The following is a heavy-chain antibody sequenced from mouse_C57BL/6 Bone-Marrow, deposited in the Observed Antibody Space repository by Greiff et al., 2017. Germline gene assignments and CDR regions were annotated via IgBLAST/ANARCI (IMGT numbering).Heavy chain of an antibody. CDR1: GYTFTSYW. V-gene: IGHV1-69*01. Sequence: VQLQQSGAELVMPGASVKLSCKASGYTFTSYWMHWVKQRPGQGLEWIGEIDPSDSYTNYNQKFKGKSTLTVDKSSSTAYMQLSSLTSEDSAVYYCAREGSHYGSSYRFDYWGQGTTLTVSS. D-gene: IGHD1-1*01. CDR3: AREGSHYGSSYRFDY. CDR2: IDPSDSYT. J-gene: IGHJ2*01.